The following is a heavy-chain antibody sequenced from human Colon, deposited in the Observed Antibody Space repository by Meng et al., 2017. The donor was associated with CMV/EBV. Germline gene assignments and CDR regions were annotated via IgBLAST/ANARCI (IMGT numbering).Heavy chain of an antibody. CDR3: ARELARGGY. J-gene: IGHJ4*02. Sequence: QGQLGQSGAEVTKPGASVKVPCKNSGYTFTNFGISWVRQAPGQGLEWMAYISPYNGDTNYAQRFQGRVALTTDTSTSTVYMELGSLTSDDTAMYYCARELARGGYWGQGTLVTVSS. V-gene: IGHV1-18*01. CDR2: ISPYNGDT. CDR1: GYTFTNFG.